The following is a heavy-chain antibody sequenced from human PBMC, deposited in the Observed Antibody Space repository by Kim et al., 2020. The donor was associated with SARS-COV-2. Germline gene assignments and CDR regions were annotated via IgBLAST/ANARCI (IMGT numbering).Heavy chain of an antibody. V-gene: IGHV4-31*03. D-gene: IGHD2-2*01. CDR1: GGSISSGGYY. CDR3: ARDGSTSSPYYYYGMDV. CDR2: IYYSGST. Sequence: SETLSLTCTVSGGSISSGGYYWSWIRQHPGKGLEWIGYIYYSGSTYYNPSLKSRVTISVDTSKNQFSLKLSSVTAADTAVYYCARDGSTSSPYYYYGMDVWGQGTTVTVSS. J-gene: IGHJ6*02.